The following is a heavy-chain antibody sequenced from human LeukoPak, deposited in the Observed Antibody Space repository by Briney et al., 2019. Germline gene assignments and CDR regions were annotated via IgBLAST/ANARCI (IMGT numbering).Heavy chain of an antibody. CDR1: GFTFSSYA. J-gene: IGHJ6*02. CDR2: ISGSGGST. Sequence: GGSLRLSCAASGFTFSSYAMSWVRQAPGKGLEWVSAISGSGGSTYYADSVKGRFTISRDNSKNTLYLQMNSLRAEDTAVYYCARDLWSGYDFYYYGMDVWGQGTTVTVSS. D-gene: IGHD3-3*01. CDR3: ARDLWSGYDFYYYGMDV. V-gene: IGHV3-23*01.